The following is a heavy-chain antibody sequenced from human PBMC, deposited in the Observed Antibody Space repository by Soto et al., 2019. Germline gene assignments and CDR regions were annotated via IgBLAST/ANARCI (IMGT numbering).Heavy chain of an antibody. V-gene: IGHV3-48*02. CDR2: ISSSSSTI. CDR3: ARAWGLRFLEWPLPYGMDV. Sequence: LRLSCAASGFTFSSYSMSWVRQAPGKGLEWVSYISSSSSTIYYADSVKGRFTISRDNAKNSLYLQMNSLRDEDTAVYYCARAWGLRFLEWPLPYGMDVWGQGTTVTVSS. J-gene: IGHJ6*02. D-gene: IGHD3-3*01. CDR1: GFTFSSYS.